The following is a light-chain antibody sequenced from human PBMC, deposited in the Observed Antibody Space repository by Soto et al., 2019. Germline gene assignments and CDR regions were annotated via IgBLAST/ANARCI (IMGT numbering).Light chain of an antibody. V-gene: IGKV3-20*01. CDR3: QQYGSSPPLT. Sequence: EIVMTQSPATLAVSPVERATLSCRASQSVSSNSLAWYQQKPGQAPRLLIYGASSRATGIPDRFSGSGSGTDFTLTISRLEPEDFVVYYCQQYGSSPPLTFGGGTKVDIK. CDR1: QSVSSNS. CDR2: GAS. J-gene: IGKJ4*01.